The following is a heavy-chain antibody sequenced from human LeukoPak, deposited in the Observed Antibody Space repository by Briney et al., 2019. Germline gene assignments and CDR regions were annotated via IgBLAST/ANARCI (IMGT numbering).Heavy chain of an antibody. V-gene: IGHV3-7*03. D-gene: IGHD1-1*01. CDR3: ARDWTY. CDR2: IKGDGSEK. J-gene: IGHJ4*02. Sequence: PSETLSLTCTVSNGSVSSSTYYWGWIRHPPGKGLEWVASIKGDGSEKYYVDSVKGRFTISRDNAKNSMYLEMNSLRGEDTAIYYCARDWTYWGQGVLVTVSS. CDR1: NGSVSSSTYY.